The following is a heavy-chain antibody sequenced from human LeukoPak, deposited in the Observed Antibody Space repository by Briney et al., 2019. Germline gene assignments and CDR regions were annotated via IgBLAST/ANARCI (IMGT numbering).Heavy chain of an antibody. V-gene: IGHV1-8*01. CDR1: GYTFTSYD. Sequence: ASVKVSCKASGYTFTSYDINWVRQATGQGLEWMGWMNPDSGNTGYAQKFQGRVTMTRNTSISTAYMELSSLRSEDTAVYYCARAPFRRTNQLQYYFDYWGQGTLVTVSS. D-gene: IGHD2-2*01. J-gene: IGHJ4*02. CDR2: MNPDSGNT. CDR3: ARAPFRRTNQLQYYFDY.